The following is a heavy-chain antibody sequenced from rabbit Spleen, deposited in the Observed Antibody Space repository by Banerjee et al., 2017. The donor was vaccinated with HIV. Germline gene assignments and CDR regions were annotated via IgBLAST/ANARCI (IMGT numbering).Heavy chain of an antibody. Sequence: QEQLEESGGGLVKPVGSLTLTCTASGFSFSSSYYMCWVRQAPGKGLEWIACIYTGSSGYTYYASWAKGRFTISKTSSTTVTLQMTSLTAADTATYFCARGGPYVELDLWGQGTLVTVS. CDR3: ARGGPYVELDL. D-gene: IGHD5-1*01. CDR1: GFSFSSSYY. CDR2: IYTGSSGYT. V-gene: IGHV1S45*01. J-gene: IGHJ3*01.